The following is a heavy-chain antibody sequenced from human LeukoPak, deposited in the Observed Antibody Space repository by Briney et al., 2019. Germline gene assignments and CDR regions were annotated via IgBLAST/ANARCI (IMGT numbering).Heavy chain of an antibody. CDR3: AREPSAITHKREQGENYFDY. D-gene: IGHD1/OR15-1a*01. CDR1: GYTFTSYY. CDR2: INPSGCST. Sequence: ASVKVSCKASGYTFTSYYMHWVRQAPGQGLEWMGIINPSGCSTSYAQKFQGRVTRTRDTSTSTVYMEMSSLRSEDTAVYYCAREPSAITHKREQGENYFDYWGQGTLVTVSS. V-gene: IGHV1-46*01. J-gene: IGHJ4*02.